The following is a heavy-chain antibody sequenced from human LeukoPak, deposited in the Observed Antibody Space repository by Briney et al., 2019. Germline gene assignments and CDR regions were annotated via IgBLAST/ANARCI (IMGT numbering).Heavy chain of an antibody. J-gene: IGHJ5*02. CDR2: ISWISGSI. CDR1: GFTFDDYA. Sequence: PGGSLRLSCAASGFTFDDYAMHWVRQAPGKGLEWVSGISWISGSIGYADSVKGRFTISRDNAKNSLYLQMNSLRAEDTALYYCAKVPCSSTSCYVGWFDPWGQGTLVTVSS. CDR3: AKVPCSSTSCYVGWFDP. D-gene: IGHD2-2*01. V-gene: IGHV3-9*01.